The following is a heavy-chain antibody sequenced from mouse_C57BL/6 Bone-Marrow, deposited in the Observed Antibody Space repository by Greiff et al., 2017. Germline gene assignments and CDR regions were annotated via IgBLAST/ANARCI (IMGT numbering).Heavy chain of an antibody. J-gene: IGHJ1*03. CDR3: ARLIYYYGSKYFDV. CDR1: GYTFTSYW. CDR2: IDPSDSYT. D-gene: IGHD1-1*01. Sequence: QVQLKQSGAELVMPGASVKLSCKASGYTFTSYWMHWVKQRPGQGLEWIGEIDPSDSYTNYNQKFKGKSTLTVDKSSSTAYMQLSSLTSEDSAVYYCARLIYYYGSKYFDVWGTGTTVTVSS. V-gene: IGHV1-69*01.